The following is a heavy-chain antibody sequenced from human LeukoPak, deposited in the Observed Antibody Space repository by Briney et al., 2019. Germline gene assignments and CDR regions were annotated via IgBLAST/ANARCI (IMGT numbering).Heavy chain of an antibody. J-gene: IGHJ4*02. Sequence: PGGSLRLSCVASGFTFINYGMSWVRQAPGKGLEWVSGISGSGGDTYYADSVKGRFTVSRDNAKNTLYLQMNSLRAEDTAVYYCARTGYSSSWYDYWGQGTLVTVSS. CDR1: GFTFINYG. CDR2: ISGSGGDT. D-gene: IGHD6-13*01. V-gene: IGHV3-23*01. CDR3: ARTGYSSSWYDY.